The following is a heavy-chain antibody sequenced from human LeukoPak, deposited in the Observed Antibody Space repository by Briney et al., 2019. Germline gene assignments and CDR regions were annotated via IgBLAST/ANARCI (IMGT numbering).Heavy chain of an antibody. CDR3: ARHYDSTGYHFDS. J-gene: IGHJ4*02. CDR1: GVSISYYY. CDR2: IYYSGST. V-gene: IGHV4-59*01. Sequence: PSETLSLTCIVSGVSISYYYWSWIRQPPGKGLEWIGYIYYSGSTNYNPSLKGRVTISIDKSKSQFSLNLSSVTAADTALYYCARHYDSTGYHFDSWGQGTLVTVSS. D-gene: IGHD3-22*01.